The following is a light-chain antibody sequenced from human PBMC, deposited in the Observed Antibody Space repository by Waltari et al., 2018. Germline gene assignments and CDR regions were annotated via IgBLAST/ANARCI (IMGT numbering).Light chain of an antibody. CDR1: QGANSY. CDR2: GAA. J-gene: IGKJ4*01. Sequence: DIQLTQSPSFLSASVGDRVTITCRASQGANSYLAWFQQKPGKAPKVLVFGAATLQSGGPSRFSGSGSGTEFILTISSLQPEDIATYYCQQYQSYPITFGGGTKVETK. CDR3: QQYQSYPIT. V-gene: IGKV1-9*01.